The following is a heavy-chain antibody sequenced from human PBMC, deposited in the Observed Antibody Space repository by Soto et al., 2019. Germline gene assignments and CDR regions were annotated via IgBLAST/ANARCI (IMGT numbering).Heavy chain of an antibody. CDR3: ARDWDSSGLFDP. CDR2: ISYSGST. CDR1: GASITTYY. D-gene: IGHD3-10*01. V-gene: IGHV4-59*01. J-gene: IGHJ5*02. Sequence: SETLSLTCSVSGASITTYYWSWIRQPPGKGLEWIGSISYSGSTKYNPSLESRVMISLDTSKNQLSLRLTSVTAADTALYYRARDWDSSGLFDPWGQGALVTVS.